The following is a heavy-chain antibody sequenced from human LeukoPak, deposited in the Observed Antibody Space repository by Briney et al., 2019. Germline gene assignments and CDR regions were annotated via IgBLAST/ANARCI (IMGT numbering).Heavy chain of an antibody. D-gene: IGHD3-9*01. CDR1: GYTFSTYY. Sequence: ASVKVSCKASGYTFSTYYMHWVRQAPGQGLEWMGIINPSAGSTTYAQKFQGRVTMTRDTSTSTVYMELSSLRSDDTAVYYCARDKVRGDILTYYDYWGQGTLVTVSS. CDR3: ARDKVRGDILTYYDY. V-gene: IGHV1-46*01. J-gene: IGHJ4*02. CDR2: INPSAGST.